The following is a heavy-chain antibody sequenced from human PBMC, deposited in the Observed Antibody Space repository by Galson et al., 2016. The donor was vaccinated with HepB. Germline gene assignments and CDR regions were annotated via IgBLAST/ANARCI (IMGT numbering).Heavy chain of an antibody. CDR2: ISESGGTT. D-gene: IGHD3-22*01. J-gene: IGHJ4*02. Sequence: SLRLSCAASGFTFSNYAMSWVRQAPGKGLGWVSGISESGGTTYDTDSLKGRFTISRDNSRNMLFLQMTSMRAEDTAVYYCAKDRYDSSGARYDYWGQGTLVTVSS. V-gene: IGHV3-23*01. CDR1: GFTFSNYA. CDR3: AKDRYDSSGARYDY.